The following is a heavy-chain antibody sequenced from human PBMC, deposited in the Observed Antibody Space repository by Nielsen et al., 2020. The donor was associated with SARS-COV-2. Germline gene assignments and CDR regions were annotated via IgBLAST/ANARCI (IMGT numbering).Heavy chain of an antibody. CDR1: GFTFSSYW. V-gene: IGHV3-74*01. CDR2: INSDGSST. J-gene: IGHJ4*02. Sequence: GESLKISCAASGFTFSSYWMHWVRQAPGKGLVWVSRINSDGSSTSYADSVKGRFTISRDNGKNTLFLEMNSLTAEDTAVYYCARGGLTAAMDYWGQGTLVTVSS. CDR3: ARGGLTAAMDY. D-gene: IGHD2-2*01.